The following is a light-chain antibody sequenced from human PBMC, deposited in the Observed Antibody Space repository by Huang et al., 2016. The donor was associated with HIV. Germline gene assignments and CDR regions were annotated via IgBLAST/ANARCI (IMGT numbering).Light chain of an antibody. CDR2: DAS. J-gene: IGKJ4*01. CDR3: QQLRSYPLT. V-gene: IGKV1-9*01. Sequence: IQLTQSPSSLSASIGDRVTITCRASQGISTSLAWYQQKPGKAPNLLIFDASSLRSGVPSRLSGSRSGTVFTLSISSLQPEDFATYFCQQLRSYPLTFGGGTKVEIK. CDR1: QGISTS.